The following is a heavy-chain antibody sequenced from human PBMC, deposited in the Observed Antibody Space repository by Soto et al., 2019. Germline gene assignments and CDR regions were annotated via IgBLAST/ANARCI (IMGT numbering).Heavy chain of an antibody. V-gene: IGHV4-59*01. Sequence: QVQLQESGPGLVKPSETVSLTCTVSGGSISSYCWSWIRQPPGKGLEWIGYIYYSGSTNYNPSLKSRVTISVDTSKNQFSLKLSSVTAADTAVYYCASAMYGDYATFDIWGPGTMVTVSS. CDR1: GGSISSYC. J-gene: IGHJ3*02. CDR2: IYYSGST. CDR3: ASAMYGDYATFDI. D-gene: IGHD4-17*01.